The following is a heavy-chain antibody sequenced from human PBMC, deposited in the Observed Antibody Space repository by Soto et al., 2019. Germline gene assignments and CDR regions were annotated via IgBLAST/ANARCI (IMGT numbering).Heavy chain of an antibody. V-gene: IGHV4-31*03. J-gene: IGHJ2*01. D-gene: IGHD6-19*01. CDR2: IYYSGSN. CDR1: GGSISSVGYY. CDR3: ARERSSGWFWYFDL. Sequence: QVQLQESGPGLVKPSQTLSLTCTVSGGSISSVGYYWSWIRQHPGKGLEWIGYIYYSGSNYYNPSLKSRVTISVDTSKNKFSLKLSSVTAADTAVYYCARERSSGWFWYFDLWGRGTLVTVSS.